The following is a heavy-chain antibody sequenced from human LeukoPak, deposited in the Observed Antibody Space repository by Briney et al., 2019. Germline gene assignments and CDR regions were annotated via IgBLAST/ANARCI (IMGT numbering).Heavy chain of an antibody. CDR2: IYWNDDK. D-gene: IGHD3-10*01. Sequence: ESGPTLVKPTQTLTLTCTFSGFSLSTRGVGVGWIRQPPGKALEGLALIYWNDDKRYTPSLKSRLTITNDTSKNQLVLAMTTVDPVDTGTYYCAQSHTAIITAVNRYFDYWGQGTLVTVSS. CDR1: GFSLSTRGVG. V-gene: IGHV2-5*01. CDR3: AQSHTAIITAVNRYFDY. J-gene: IGHJ4*02.